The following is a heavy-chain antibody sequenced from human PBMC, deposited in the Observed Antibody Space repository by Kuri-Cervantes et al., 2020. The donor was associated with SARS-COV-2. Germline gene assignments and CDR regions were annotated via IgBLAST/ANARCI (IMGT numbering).Heavy chain of an antibody. J-gene: IGHJ6*03. D-gene: IGHD2-15*01. Sequence: SQTLSLTCVASGFTFSAYTLNWVRQAPGKGLEWIGEINHSGSTNYNPSLKSRATISVDTSKNQFSLKLSSVIAADTAVYFCARGQGVAVPVALLVFLGYYMDVWGKGTTVTVSS. CDR3: ARGQGVAVPVALLVFLGYYMDV. V-gene: IGHV4-34*01. CDR1: GFTFSAYT. CDR2: INHSGST.